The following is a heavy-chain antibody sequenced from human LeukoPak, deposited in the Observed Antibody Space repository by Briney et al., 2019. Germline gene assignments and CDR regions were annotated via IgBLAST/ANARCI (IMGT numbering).Heavy chain of an antibody. D-gene: IGHD2-15*01. CDR1: VGSISSYL. V-gene: IGHV4-59*01. Sequence: SETLSLTCSLSVGSISSYLWNWIRQPPGDGLEWIGNIYNSGSTYYNPSLKSRVAMSVDPSKNQFSLKLNYVTAADTAVYYCAREEYWSGGSCCRVPAFSIWGEGTMVTVSS. CDR2: IYNSGST. J-gene: IGHJ3*02. CDR3: AREEYWSGGSCCRVPAFSI.